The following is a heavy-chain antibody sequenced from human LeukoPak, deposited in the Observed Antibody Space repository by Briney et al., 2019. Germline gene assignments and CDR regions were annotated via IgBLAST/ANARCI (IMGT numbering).Heavy chain of an antibody. CDR1: GSTFSSYS. J-gene: IGHJ4*02. CDR3: ARDGLGSSWYDGGYFDY. Sequence: GGSLRLSCAASGSTFSSYSMNWVRQAPGKGLEWVSSISSSSSYIYYADSVKGRFTISRDNAKNSLYLQMNSLRAEDTAVYYCARDGLGSSWYDGGYFDYWGQGTLVTVSS. D-gene: IGHD6-13*01. CDR2: ISSSSSYI. V-gene: IGHV3-21*01.